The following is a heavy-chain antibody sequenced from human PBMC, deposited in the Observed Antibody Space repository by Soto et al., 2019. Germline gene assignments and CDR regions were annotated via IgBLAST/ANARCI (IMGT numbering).Heavy chain of an antibody. CDR3: ARGPGRAEAGKFDY. CDR1: GGSISSFY. Sequence: SETLSLTCTVSGGSISSFYWSWIRQSPGKGLEWIGYIYYIGSTNFNPSLKSRVTISLDMSKNQFSLKLSSVTAADTAVYFCARGPGRAEAGKFDYWGQGTLVTVSS. CDR2: IYYIGST. D-gene: IGHD6-19*01. V-gene: IGHV4-59*01. J-gene: IGHJ4*02.